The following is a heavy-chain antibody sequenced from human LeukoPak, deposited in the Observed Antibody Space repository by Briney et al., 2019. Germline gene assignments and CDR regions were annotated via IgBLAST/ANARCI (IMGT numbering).Heavy chain of an antibody. CDR2: IVPILGIA. J-gene: IGHJ3*02. Sequence: EASVRVSSMASGGTFTIYAISWARQAPGQGREWMGHIVPILGIANYAQKFQGRATITADKTTSRAYMELSSLRSKDTAVYYCARDRAIVATMGAFDIWGQGTMVTVSS. CDR3: ARDRAIVATMGAFDI. V-gene: IGHV1-69*10. D-gene: IGHD5-12*01. CDR1: GGTFTIYA.